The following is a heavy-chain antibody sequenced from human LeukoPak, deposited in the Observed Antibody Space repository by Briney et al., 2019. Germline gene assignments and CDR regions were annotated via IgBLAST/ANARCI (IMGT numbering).Heavy chain of an antibody. CDR3: ARLKEFLKIFDS. D-gene: IGHD2-21*01. CDR1: GGSISSSTYY. V-gene: IGHV4-39*01. Sequence: SETLSLTCTVSGGSISSSTYYWGWIRQPPGKGLEWIGSIYYSGTTYYNPSLRSRVTISVDTSKNQFSLKLSSVTAADTAVYYCARLKEFLKIFDSWGQGTLVTVSS. CDR2: IYYSGTT. J-gene: IGHJ4*02.